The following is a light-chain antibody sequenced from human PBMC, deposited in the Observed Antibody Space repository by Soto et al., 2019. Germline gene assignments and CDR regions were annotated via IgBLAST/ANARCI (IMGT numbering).Light chain of an antibody. CDR2: KVS. CDR1: QSLEHSDGNTY. V-gene: IGKV2-24*01. Sequence: DVVLTQTPLSSPVTLGQPASISCRSSQSLEHSDGNTYLSWLHQRPGQPPRLLIYKVSHRFSGVPDTFSGGGAGTDFTLKISMVEAEDVGIYYCMQATQYRPYTFGQGTKLEIK. CDR3: MQATQYRPYT. J-gene: IGKJ2*01.